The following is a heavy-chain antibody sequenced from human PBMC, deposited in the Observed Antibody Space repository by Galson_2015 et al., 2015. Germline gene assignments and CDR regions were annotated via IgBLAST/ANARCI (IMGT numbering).Heavy chain of an antibody. CDR3: ARVEGDCSSTSCYFSYMDV. CDR1: GYTFTNYG. J-gene: IGHJ6*03. D-gene: IGHD2-2*01. Sequence: SVKVSCKASGYTFTNYGLNWVRQAPGQRLEWMGWIKAGNGNTKYSQTLQGRVIITRDTSASTAYMELSSLRSEDTAVYYCARVEGDCSSTSCYFSYMDVWGKGTTVTVS. CDR2: IKAGNGNT. V-gene: IGHV1-3*01.